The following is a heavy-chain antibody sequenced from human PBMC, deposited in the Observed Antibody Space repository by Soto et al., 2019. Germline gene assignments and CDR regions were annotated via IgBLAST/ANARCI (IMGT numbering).Heavy chain of an antibody. CDR3: ARGPPVPMIVVVKVWFDP. V-gene: IGHV4-34*01. D-gene: IGHD3-22*01. CDR1: GGSFSGYY. J-gene: IGHJ5*02. Sequence: SETLSLTCAVYGGSFSGYYWSWIRQPPGKGLEWIGEINHSGSTNYNPSLKSRVTISVDTSKNQFSLKLSSVTAADTAVYYCARGPPVPMIVVVKVWFDPWGQGTLVTVSS. CDR2: INHSGST.